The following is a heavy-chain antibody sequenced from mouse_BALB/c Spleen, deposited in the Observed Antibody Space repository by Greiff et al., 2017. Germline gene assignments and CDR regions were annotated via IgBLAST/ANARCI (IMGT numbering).Heavy chain of an antibody. D-gene: IGHD1-1*01. V-gene: IGHV1-85*01. CDR1: GYTFTSYD. Sequence: QVQLKESGPELVKPGALVKISCKASGYTFTSYDINWVKQRPGQGLEWIGWIYPGDGSTKYNEKFKGKATLTVDKSSSTAYMQLSSLTSEDSAVYYCARSDYYGSTFAYWGQGTLVTVSA. CDR2: IYPGDGST. J-gene: IGHJ3*01. CDR3: ARSDYYGSTFAY.